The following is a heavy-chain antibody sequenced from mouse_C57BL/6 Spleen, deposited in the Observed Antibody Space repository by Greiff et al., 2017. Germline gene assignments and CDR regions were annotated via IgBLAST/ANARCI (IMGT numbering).Heavy chain of an antibody. J-gene: IGHJ1*03. Sequence: QVQLQQSGPELVKPGASVKISCKASGYAFSSSWMNWVKQRPGKGLEWIGRIYPGDGDTNYNGKFKGKATLTADKSSSTAYMQLSSLTSEDSAVYFCASYYYGSSYSWYFDVWGTGTTVTVSS. D-gene: IGHD1-1*01. CDR2: IYPGDGDT. CDR1: GYAFSSSW. CDR3: ASYYYGSSYSWYFDV. V-gene: IGHV1-82*01.